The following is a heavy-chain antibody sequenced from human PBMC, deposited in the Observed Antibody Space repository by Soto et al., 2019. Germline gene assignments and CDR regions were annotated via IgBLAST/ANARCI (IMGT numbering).Heavy chain of an antibody. CDR3: AKATAVAGTLDY. D-gene: IGHD6-19*01. J-gene: IGHJ4*02. CDR2: ISWNSGSI. V-gene: IGHV3-9*01. Sequence: PGGSLRLSCAASGFTFDDYAMHWVRQAPGKGLEWVSGISWNSGSIGYADSVKGRFTISRDNAKNSLYLQMNSLRAEDTALYYCAKATAVAGTLDYWGQGTLVTVSS. CDR1: GFTFDDYA.